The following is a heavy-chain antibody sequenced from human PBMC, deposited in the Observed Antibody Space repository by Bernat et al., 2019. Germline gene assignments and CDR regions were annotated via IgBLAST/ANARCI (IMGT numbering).Heavy chain of an antibody. Sequence: QVQLVESGGGVVQPGRSLRLSCAASGFTLSSHVMHWVRQAPGKGLEWVAVTSSDGTGKFYADSVKGRFTISADNSKNSLYLQMNSLRAEDTAVYYCAGEDRTGYNAFDVWGQGTMVTVSS. D-gene: IGHD2-8*02. CDR2: TSSDGTGK. CDR3: AGEDRTGYNAFDV. V-gene: IGHV3-30*01. J-gene: IGHJ3*01. CDR1: GFTLSSHV.